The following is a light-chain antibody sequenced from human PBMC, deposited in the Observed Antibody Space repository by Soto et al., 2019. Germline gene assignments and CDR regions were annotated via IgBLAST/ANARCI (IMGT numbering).Light chain of an antibody. J-gene: IGLJ3*02. Sequence: QSVLTQPASVSGSPGQSITISCSGTSSDVGGYKYVSWYQQHPGKAPKLMIYEVSYRPSGVSNRFSGSKSGSTASLTISGLQAEDEADYYCMSPTTRVTWVFGGGTKVTVL. CDR3: MSPTTRVTWV. V-gene: IGLV2-14*01. CDR2: EVS. CDR1: SSDVGGYKY.